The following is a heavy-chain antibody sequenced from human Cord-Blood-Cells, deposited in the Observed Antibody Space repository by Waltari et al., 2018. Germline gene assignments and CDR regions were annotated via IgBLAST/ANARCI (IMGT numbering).Heavy chain of an antibody. CDR2: SIPILGIA. Sequence: QVQPVQSGAEVKKPGSSVKVSCKASGGTFSSYAISWVRQAPGQGLEWMRRSIPILGIANYAPKFQGRVTITADKSTSTAYMGRSSLRSDDTAVYYCARPNPPSYSSSWYYFDYWGQGTLVTVSS. D-gene: IGHD6-13*01. V-gene: IGHV1-69*09. CDR3: ARPNPPSYSSSWYYFDY. J-gene: IGHJ4*02. CDR1: GGTFSSYA.